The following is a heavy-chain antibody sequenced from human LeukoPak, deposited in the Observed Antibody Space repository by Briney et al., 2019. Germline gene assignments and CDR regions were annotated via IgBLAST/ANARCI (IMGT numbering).Heavy chain of an antibody. CDR2: ISAYNGNT. J-gene: IGHJ4*02. Sequence: ASVKVSCKASGYTFTSYGISWVRQAPGQELEWMGWISAYNGNTNYAQKLQGRVTMTADTSTSTAYMEPRSLRSDDTAVYYCARDYKSYYYDSSGYYYHLVDCGYWGQGTLVTVSS. CDR3: ARDYKSYYYDSSGYYYHLVDCGY. CDR1: GYTFTSYG. V-gene: IGHV1-18*01. D-gene: IGHD3-22*01.